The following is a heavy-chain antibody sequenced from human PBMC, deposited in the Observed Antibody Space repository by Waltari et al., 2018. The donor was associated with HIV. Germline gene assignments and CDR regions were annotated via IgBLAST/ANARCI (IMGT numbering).Heavy chain of an antibody. V-gene: IGHV3-74*01. CDR2: INSDGSST. D-gene: IGHD3-16*02. CDR1: GCTFSSYW. CDR3: ARLGYVWGSYRSPRAFDI. J-gene: IGHJ3*02. Sequence: EVPLVESWGGLVQPGGSLRLSCAAFGCTFSSYWMHSVRQAPGKGLVWVSRINSDGSSTSYADSVKGRFTISRDNAKNTLYLQMNSLRAEDTAVYYCARLGYVWGSYRSPRAFDIWGQGTMVTVSS.